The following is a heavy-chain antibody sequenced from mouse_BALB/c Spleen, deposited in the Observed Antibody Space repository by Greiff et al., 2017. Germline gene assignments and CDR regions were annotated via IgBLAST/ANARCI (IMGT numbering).Heavy chain of an antibody. J-gene: IGHJ1*01. CDR2: IDPFNGGT. CDR3: ARKSWYFDV. V-gene: IGHV1S135*01. CDR1: GYSFTSYY. Sequence: VQLQQSGPELMKPGASVKISCKASGYSFTSYYMHWVKQSHGKSLEWIGYIDPFNGGTSYNQKFKGKATLTVDKSSSTAYMHLSSLTSEDSAVYYCARKSWYFDVWGAGTTVTVSS.